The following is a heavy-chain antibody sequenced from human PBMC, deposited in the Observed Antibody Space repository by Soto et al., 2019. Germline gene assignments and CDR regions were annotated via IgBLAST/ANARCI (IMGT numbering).Heavy chain of an antibody. CDR2: IYWDDDK. CDR1: GFSLSTSGVG. V-gene: IGHV2-5*02. D-gene: IGHD5-12*01. CDR3: AHTEHQGGYDLLNWFDP. J-gene: IGHJ5*02. Sequence: SGPTLVNPTQTLTLTCTFSGFSLSTSGVGVGWIRQPPGKALEWLALIYWDDDKRYSPSLKSRLTITKDTSKNQVVLTMTNMDPVDTATYYCAHTEHQGGYDLLNWFDPWGQGTLVTVSS.